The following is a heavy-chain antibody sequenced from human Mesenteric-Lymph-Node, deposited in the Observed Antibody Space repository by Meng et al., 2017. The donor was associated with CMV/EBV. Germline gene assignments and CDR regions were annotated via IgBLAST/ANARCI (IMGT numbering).Heavy chain of an antibody. CDR2: IKQDGSEK. CDR1: GFTFSSYW. J-gene: IGHJ6*02. V-gene: IGHV3-7*01. CDR3: ARDTGPYYYGMDV. D-gene: IGHD2-8*02. Sequence: GESLKISCAASGFTFSSYWMSWVRQAPGKGLEWVANIKQDGSEKYYVDSVKGRFTISRDNAKNSLYLQMNSLRAEDTAVYYCARDTGPYYYGMDVWGQGITVTVSS.